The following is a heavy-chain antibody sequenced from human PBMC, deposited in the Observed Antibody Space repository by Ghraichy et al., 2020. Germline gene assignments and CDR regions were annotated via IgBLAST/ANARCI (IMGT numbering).Heavy chain of an antibody. J-gene: IGHJ6*02. CDR1: GGTFSSYA. V-gene: IGHV1-69*13. Sequence: SVKVSCKASGGTFSSYAISWVRQAPGQGLEWMGGIIPIFGTANYAQKFQGRVTITADESTSTAYMELSSLRSEDTAVYYCARDRIPTEVWFREARTPTNYYYYGMDVWGQGTTVTVSS. CDR3: ARDRIPTEVWFREARTPTNYYYYGMDV. D-gene: IGHD3-10*01. CDR2: IIPIFGTA.